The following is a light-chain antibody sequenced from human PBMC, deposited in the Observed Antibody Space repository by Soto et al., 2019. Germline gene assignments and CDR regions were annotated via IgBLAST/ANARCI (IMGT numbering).Light chain of an antibody. CDR2: DAS. V-gene: IGKV3-15*01. J-gene: IGKJ1*01. CDR3: QHYNNWPPWT. CDR1: QSVSIN. Sequence: EIVMTQSPATLSVSPVERATLSCRASQSVSINLAWYQQKPGQAPRLLIYDASTRATGIPGRFSGSGSGTEFTLTISSLQSEDFAVYYCQHYNNWPPWTFGQGTKVEIK.